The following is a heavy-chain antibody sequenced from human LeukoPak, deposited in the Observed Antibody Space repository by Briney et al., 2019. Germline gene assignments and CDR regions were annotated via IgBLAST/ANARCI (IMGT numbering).Heavy chain of an antibody. CDR1: GYTFTSYA. CDR3: TTDQTMVDSDYNCVPRHPHYVDY. CDR2: ISGYGGKT. D-gene: IGHD5-12*01. J-gene: IGHJ4*02. V-gene: IGHV1-18*01. Sequence: GASVKVSCKASGYTFTSYAIRWVRQAPGQGLEWVGWISGYGGKTKYAQKLQGRVTMSRDTSTTTAYMELRSLRSEDTAVYNLTTDQTMVDSDYNCVPRHPHYVDYCGEGTLITVSS.